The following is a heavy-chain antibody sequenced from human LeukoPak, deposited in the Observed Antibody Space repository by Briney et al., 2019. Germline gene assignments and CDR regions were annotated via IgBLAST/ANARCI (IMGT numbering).Heavy chain of an antibody. CDR3: ARGMGDVTGTTRDY. CDR2: IIPILGIA. Sequence: SVKVSCKASGYTFTSYGISWVRQAPGQGLEWMGRIIPILGIANYAQKFQGRVTITADKSTSTAYMELSSLRSEDTAVYYCARGMGDVTGTTRDYWGQGTLVTVSS. V-gene: IGHV1-69*04. J-gene: IGHJ4*02. CDR1: GYTFTSYG. D-gene: IGHD1-7*01.